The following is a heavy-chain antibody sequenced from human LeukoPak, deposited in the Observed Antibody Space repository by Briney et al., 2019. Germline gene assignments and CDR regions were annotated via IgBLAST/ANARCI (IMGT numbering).Heavy chain of an antibody. Sequence: GESLKISCKGSGYSFTSYWIGWVRPMPGKGLGWMGIIYPGDSDTRYSPSFQGQVTISADKSISTAYLQWSSLKASDTAMYYCATRSYYYDSSGYNLDYWGQGTLVTVSS. D-gene: IGHD3-22*01. J-gene: IGHJ4*02. CDR3: ATRSYYYDSSGYNLDY. V-gene: IGHV5-51*01. CDR2: IYPGDSDT. CDR1: GYSFTSYW.